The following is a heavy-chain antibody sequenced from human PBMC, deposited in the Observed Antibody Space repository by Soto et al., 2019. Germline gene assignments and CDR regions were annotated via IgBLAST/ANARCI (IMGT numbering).Heavy chain of an antibody. CDR1: GIAFSTSS. CDR2: ISSSSGTI. CDR3: ARDTSY. V-gene: IGHV3-48*02. J-gene: IGHJ4*02. Sequence: EVQLVESGGGLVQPGGSLRLSCAASGIAFSTSSMNWVRQGPGKGLEWVSYISSSSGTIYYADSVEGRFTISRDNAKSSLSLQMNSLRDEDTAIYYCARDTSYWGQGTLVTVSS.